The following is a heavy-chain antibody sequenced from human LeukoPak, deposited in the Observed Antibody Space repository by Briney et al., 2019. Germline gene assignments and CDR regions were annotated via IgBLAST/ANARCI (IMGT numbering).Heavy chain of an antibody. CDR3: ARRSRLYRHETTGYHDS. J-gene: IGHJ4*02. Sequence: SETLSLTCNVSGDYITTTNYYWAWIRQPPGKGLEWIASVFYSGTTYYNPSLKSRVAISMDTSRKQISLRLTSVTATDTAIYYCARRSRLYRHETTGYHDSWGQGTLVTVSS. D-gene: IGHD3-9*01. CDR1: GDYITTTNYY. CDR2: VFYSGTT. V-gene: IGHV4-39*01.